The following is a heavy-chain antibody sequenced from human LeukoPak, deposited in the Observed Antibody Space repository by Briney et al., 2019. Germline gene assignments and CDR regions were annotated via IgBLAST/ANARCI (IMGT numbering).Heavy chain of an antibody. J-gene: IGHJ4*02. D-gene: IGHD2-15*01. CDR3: ARAGDVIVEEYSDF. V-gene: IGHV3-30-3*01. Sequence: GGSLRLSCAASGFNFSAYAMHLVRQAPGRGLEWVTLISYDATRKSYGDSVQGRYTISRDNAKNTVYLQMNSLRSEDTAVYYCARAGDVIVEEYSDFWGQGTLVTVSS. CDR2: ISYDATRK. CDR1: GFNFSAYA.